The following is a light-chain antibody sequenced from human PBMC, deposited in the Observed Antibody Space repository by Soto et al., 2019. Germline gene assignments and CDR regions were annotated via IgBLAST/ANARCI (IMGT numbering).Light chain of an antibody. CDR2: AAA. V-gene: IGKV3-15*01. CDR3: QQYNNWPPWT. Sequence: EIVMTQSPAALFVSLGERVTLSCRASQSVGKNLAWYQQRPGQGPRLLIFAAADRTTDIPVRFSGSGPGTDFSLTISSLQSEGSAIYYWQQYNNWPPWTFGRGTKVEI. CDR1: QSVGKN. J-gene: IGKJ1*01.